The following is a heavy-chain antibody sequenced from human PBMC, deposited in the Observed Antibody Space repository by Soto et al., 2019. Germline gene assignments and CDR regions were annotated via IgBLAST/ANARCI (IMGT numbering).Heavy chain of an antibody. Sequence: QVQLVQSGAEVKRPGSSVKVSCKASCDTFSFYSINWVRQAPGLGLEWMGRVNPILSMSNYAQRFQGRVTMTAEKSTSTAYMVLSGLRSEDTAMYYCATSYGSGYRAFDYWVQGALVSVSS. CDR2: VNPILSMS. CDR1: CDTFSFYS. J-gene: IGHJ4*02. CDR3: ATSYGSGYRAFDY. D-gene: IGHD3-10*01. V-gene: IGHV1-69*04.